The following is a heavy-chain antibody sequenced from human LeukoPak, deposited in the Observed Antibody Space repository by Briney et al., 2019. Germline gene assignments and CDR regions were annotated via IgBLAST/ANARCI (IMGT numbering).Heavy chain of an antibody. CDR2: ISGSGGST. Sequence: PGGSLRLSCAASGFAFSSYAMSWVRQAPGKGLEWVSAISGSGGSTYYADSVKGRFTISRDNSKNTLYLQMNSLRAEDTAVYYCANYLRTVTTNWFDPWGQGTLVTVSS. J-gene: IGHJ5*02. CDR1: GFAFSSYA. D-gene: IGHD4-11*01. V-gene: IGHV3-23*01. CDR3: ANYLRTVTTNWFDP.